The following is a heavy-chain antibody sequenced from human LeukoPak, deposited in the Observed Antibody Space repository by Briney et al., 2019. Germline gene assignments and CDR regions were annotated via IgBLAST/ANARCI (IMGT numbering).Heavy chain of an antibody. CDR2: ISYSEKT. CDR1: GGSISSYY. Sequence: SETLSLTCTVSGGSISSYYWSWIRQPPGKGLEWIGYISYSEKTYYNPSLKSRLTTSVDMSKNQFFLNLYSVTAADTAVYFCARDLVTAPGGDWGLGTLVTVSS. D-gene: IGHD2-21*02. J-gene: IGHJ4*02. CDR3: ARDLVTAPGGD. V-gene: IGHV4-30-4*08.